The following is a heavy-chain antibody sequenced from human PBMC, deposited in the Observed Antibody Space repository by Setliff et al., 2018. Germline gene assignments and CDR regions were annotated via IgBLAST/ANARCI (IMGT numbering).Heavy chain of an antibody. CDR2: IKEDGSET. CDR3: ARSESCGATNCSPFDY. V-gene: IGHV3-7*01. J-gene: IGHJ4*02. Sequence: GGSLRLSCAASGFTLRSYWMSWVRQAPGKGLEWVANIKEDGSETYYADSVKGRFTISRDNAENSLYLQMNSLRAEDTAVYYCARSESCGATNCSPFDYWGQGTLVTVSS. D-gene: IGHD2-2*01. CDR1: GFTLRSYW.